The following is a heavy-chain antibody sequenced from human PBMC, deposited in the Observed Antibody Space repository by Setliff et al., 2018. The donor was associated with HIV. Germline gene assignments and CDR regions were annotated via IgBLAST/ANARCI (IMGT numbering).Heavy chain of an antibody. CDR3: ARQGNIVVVTSFDY. V-gene: IGHV4-39*07. D-gene: IGHD2-21*02. CDR1: GGSISTSNYY. Sequence: PSETLSLTCTVSGGSISTSNYYWGWVRQPPGKGLEWVGNVDYTGSTYYNPSPKSRVTISVDTSKNQFSLRLNSVTAADTAVYYCARQGNIVVVTSFDYWGQGTLVTSPQ. CDR2: VDYTGST. J-gene: IGHJ4*02.